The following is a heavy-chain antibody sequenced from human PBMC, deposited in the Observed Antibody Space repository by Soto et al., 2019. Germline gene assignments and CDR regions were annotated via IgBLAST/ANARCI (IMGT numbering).Heavy chain of an antibody. CDR1: GFTFKNYG. D-gene: IGHD4-17*01. CDR2: TTGSGANK. J-gene: IGHJ1*01. CDR3: AKDGDFGEDGPAEYFEH. V-gene: IGHV3-23*01. Sequence: EVNLLESGGGLVQPGESLRISCVGSGFTFKNYGMPWVRQAPGKGLEWVSGTTGSGANKHYADSVRGRFTISRDNSKKTLYLEMKSLRVEDTAVYYCAKDGDFGEDGPAEYFEHWGQGTLVTVSS.